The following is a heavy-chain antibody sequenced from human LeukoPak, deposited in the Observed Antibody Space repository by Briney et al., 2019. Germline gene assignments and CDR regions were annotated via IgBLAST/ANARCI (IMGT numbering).Heavy chain of an antibody. Sequence: GGSLRLSCAASGFTFSSYDMHWVRQATGKGLEWVSAIGTAGDTYYPGSVKGRFTISRDNSKNTLYLQMNSLRAEDTAVYYCAIDRRYYDSSGYFDLWGRGTLVTVSS. V-gene: IGHV3-13*01. CDR3: AIDRRYYDSSGYFDL. J-gene: IGHJ2*01. CDR2: IGTAGDT. D-gene: IGHD3-22*01. CDR1: GFTFSSYD.